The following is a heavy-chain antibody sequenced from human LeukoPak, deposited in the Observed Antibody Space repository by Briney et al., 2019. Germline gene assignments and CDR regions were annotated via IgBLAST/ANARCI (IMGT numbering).Heavy chain of an antibody. CDR2: IYSGGST. V-gene: IGHV3-66*01. D-gene: IGHD3/OR15-3a*01. CDR1: GFTVSTNY. CDR3: ARGGDWPYYFDY. J-gene: IGHJ4*02. Sequence: GGSLRLSCAASGFTVSTNYMSWVRQAPGKGLEWVSLIYSGGSTFYADSVKSRFTISRDNSKNTLFLQMNSLRADDTAVYYCARGGDWPYYFDYWGQGTLVTVSS.